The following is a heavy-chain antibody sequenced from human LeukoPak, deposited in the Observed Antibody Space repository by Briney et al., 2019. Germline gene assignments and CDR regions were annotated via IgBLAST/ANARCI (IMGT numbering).Heavy chain of an antibody. Sequence: GRSLRLSCAASGFTFSSYGTHWVRQAPGKGLEWVAVIWYDGSNKYYADSVKGRFTISRDNSKNTLYLQMNSLRAEDTAVYYCARDPPIFGVGTNYYYGMDVWGQGTTVTVSS. CDR2: IWYDGSNK. J-gene: IGHJ6*02. V-gene: IGHV3-33*01. CDR1: GFTFSSYG. CDR3: ARDPPIFGVGTNYYYGMDV. D-gene: IGHD3-3*01.